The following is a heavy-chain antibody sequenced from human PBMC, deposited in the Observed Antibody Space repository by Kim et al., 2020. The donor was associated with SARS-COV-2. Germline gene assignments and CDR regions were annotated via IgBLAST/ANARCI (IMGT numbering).Heavy chain of an antibody. Sequence: GGSLRLSCAASGFTFSSYSMNWVRQAPGKGLEWVSSISSSSSYIYYADSVKGRFTISRDNAKNSLYLQMNSLRAEDTAVYYCATLTRGYSGYDYLLGPEPPDYWGQGTLVTVSS. J-gene: IGHJ4*02. V-gene: IGHV3-21*01. D-gene: IGHD5-12*01. CDR3: ATLTRGYSGYDYLLGPEPPDY. CDR2: ISSSSSYI. CDR1: GFTFSSYS.